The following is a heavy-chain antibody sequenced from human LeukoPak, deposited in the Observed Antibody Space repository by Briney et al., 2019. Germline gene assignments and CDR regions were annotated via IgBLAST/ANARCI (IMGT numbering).Heavy chain of an antibody. CDR1: GYTFSGYY. CDR2: INPSGGST. J-gene: IGHJ3*02. Sequence: ASVKVSCKASGYTFSGYYMHWVRQAPGQGLEWMGIINPSGGSTSYAQKFQGRVTMTRDTSTSTVYMELSSLRSEDTAVYYCARDMSGAFDIWGQGTMVTVSS. D-gene: IGHD3-10*01. V-gene: IGHV1-46*01. CDR3: ARDMSGAFDI.